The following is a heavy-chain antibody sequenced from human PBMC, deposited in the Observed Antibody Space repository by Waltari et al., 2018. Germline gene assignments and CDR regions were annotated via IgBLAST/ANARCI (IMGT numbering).Heavy chain of an antibody. J-gene: IGHJ4*02. V-gene: IGHV3-74*01. CDR3: GRARVQGVKYFDY. CDR1: GSTFSTSW. D-gene: IGHD3-10*01. Sequence: DVQLVESVGGFVQPGGSLRLSWAASGSTFSTSWMHWVRHGPGTGLMWVSRIDSDGSSTSYEDSVRGRFTISRDNAKNTLYLQMNSVRDEDTAVYYCGRARVQGVKYFDYWGRGTLVTVSS. CDR2: IDSDGSST.